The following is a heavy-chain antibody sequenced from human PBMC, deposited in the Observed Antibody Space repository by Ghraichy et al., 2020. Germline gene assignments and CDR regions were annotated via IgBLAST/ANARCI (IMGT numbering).Heavy chain of an antibody. V-gene: IGHV3-53*01. Sequence: GGSLRLSCAASGFTVSSNYMSWVRQAPGKGLEWVSVIYSGGSTYYADSVKGRFTISRDNSKNTLYLQMNSLRAEDTAVYYCASNLRYGGYVGLGSYYYGMDVWGQGTTVTVSS. CDR1: GFTVSSNY. CDR2: IYSGGST. CDR3: ASNLRYGGYVGLGSYYYGMDV. J-gene: IGHJ6*02. D-gene: IGHD5-12*01.